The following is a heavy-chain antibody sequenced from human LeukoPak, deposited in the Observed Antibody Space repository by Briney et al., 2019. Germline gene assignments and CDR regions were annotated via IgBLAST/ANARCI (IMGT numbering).Heavy chain of an antibody. V-gene: IGHV3-21*01. J-gene: IGHJ4*02. CDR3: ARDRNYYDSSGYSV. CDR2: ISSSSSYI. D-gene: IGHD3-22*01. Sequence: SPGGSLRLSCAASGFTFSSYSMNWVRQAPGKGLEWVSSISSSSSYIYYADSVKGRFTISRDNAKNSLYLQMNSLRAEDTAVYYCARDRNYYDSSGYSVWGQGTLVTVSS. CDR1: GFTFSSYS.